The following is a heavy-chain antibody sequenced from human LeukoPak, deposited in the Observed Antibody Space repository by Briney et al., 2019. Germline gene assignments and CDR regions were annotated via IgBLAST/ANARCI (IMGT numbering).Heavy chain of an antibody. CDR1: GYTFTSYG. J-gene: IGHJ1*01. V-gene: IGHV1-18*01. Sequence: ASVTVSCKASGYTFTSYGIIWVRQAPGQGLGWMGWISPYNGNTNYAQKLQGRVTMTTDTSTSTAYMELRSLRSDDTAVYYCASCHCTNGVCYGECEYFQHWGQGTLVTVSS. CDR3: ASCHCTNGVCYGECEYFQH. D-gene: IGHD2-8*01. CDR2: ISPYNGNT.